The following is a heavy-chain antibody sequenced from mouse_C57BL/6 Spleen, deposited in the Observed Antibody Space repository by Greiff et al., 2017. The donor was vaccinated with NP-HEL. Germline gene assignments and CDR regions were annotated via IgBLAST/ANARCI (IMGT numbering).Heavy chain of an antibody. D-gene: IGHD1-1*01. Sequence: EVQLLQSGPELVKPGASVKISCKASGYSFTDYYMHWVKQSHGQCLEWIGVINPNYGTTSYNQKFKGKATLTVDKSSSTAYMQLNSLTSADSAVFYDATAYSSVGDEYLDDWGTGTTVTVSS. J-gene: IGHJ1*03. CDR1: GYSFTDYY. CDR2: INPNYGTT. V-gene: IGHV1-39*01. CDR3: ATAYSSVGDEYLDD.